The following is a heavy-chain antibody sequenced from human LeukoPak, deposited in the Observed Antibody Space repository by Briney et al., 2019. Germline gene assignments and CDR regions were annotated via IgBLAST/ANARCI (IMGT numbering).Heavy chain of an antibody. CDR3: SGGQTLRAKSFFDF. CDR1: GFTFSDYE. Sequence: PGGSLRLSCVASGFTFSDYEMHWIRQAPGKGLEWVSYITKTGASIYYAPSVRDRFTISSDTADNSLYLQMNSLRAEDSALFYCSGGQTLRAKSFFDFGGRGPRVTFSS. V-gene: IGHV3-48*03. D-gene: IGHD3-16*01. CDR2: ITKTGASI. J-gene: IGHJ4*02.